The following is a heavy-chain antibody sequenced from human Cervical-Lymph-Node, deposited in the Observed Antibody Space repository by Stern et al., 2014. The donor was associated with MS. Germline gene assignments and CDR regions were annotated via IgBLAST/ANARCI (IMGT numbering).Heavy chain of an antibody. Sequence: ESGPALVKPTQTLTLTCTFSGVSLVTSGVRVSWIRQPPGKALEWLVPLAWHANTFYNTSLMTRLTISKDTTKNQVVLTMTNVDPVDTATYYCARMMGSGYRHYFDYWGQGTPVTVS. CDR2: LAWHANT. CDR1: GVSLVTSGVR. CDR3: ARMMGSGYRHYFDY. V-gene: IGHV2-70*04. J-gene: IGHJ4*02. D-gene: IGHD3-3*01.